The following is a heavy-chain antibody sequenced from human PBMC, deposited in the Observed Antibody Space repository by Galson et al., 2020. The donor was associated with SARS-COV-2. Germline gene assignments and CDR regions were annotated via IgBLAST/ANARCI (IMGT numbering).Heavy chain of an antibody. V-gene: IGHV3-23*01. CDR3: AKSSREYSSGWVDY. CDR2: ISGSGGST. Sequence: QAGGSLRLSCAASGFSFRSYAMRWVRQAPGKGLECVSGISGSGGSTYYADSVKGRFTISRDNSKNTLYLQMNSLRGEDTAVYYCAKSSREYSSGWVDYWGQGTQVTVSP. J-gene: IGHJ4*02. CDR1: GFSFRSYA. D-gene: IGHD6-25*01.